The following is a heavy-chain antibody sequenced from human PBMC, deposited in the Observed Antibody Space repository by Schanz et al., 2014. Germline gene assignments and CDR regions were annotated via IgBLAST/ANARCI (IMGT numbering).Heavy chain of an antibody. D-gene: IGHD3-16*01. CDR2: ISWNSGSI. J-gene: IGHJ6*02. V-gene: IGHV3-9*01. CDR3: AKERQNRVNRVGYYYGMDV. Sequence: EVQLVESGGGVVQPGRSLRLSCAASGFTFSSYAMHWVRPAPGKGLEWVSGISWNSGSIGYADSVKGRVSISRDDAKNSLYLQMNRLRAEDKALYYCAKERQNRVNRVGYYYGMDVWGQGTTVTVSS. CDR1: GFTFSSYA.